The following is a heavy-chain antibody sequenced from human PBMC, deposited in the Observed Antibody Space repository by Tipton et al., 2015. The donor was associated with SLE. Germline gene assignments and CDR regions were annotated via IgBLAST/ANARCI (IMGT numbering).Heavy chain of an antibody. Sequence: TLSLTCTVSGGSISSYYWSWIRQPPGKGLEWIGYIYYSGSTNYNPSLKSRVTISVDTSKNQFSLKLSSVTAADTAIYYCVKGGWFWNFDLWGRGTLVTV. CDR1: GGSISSYY. V-gene: IGHV4-59*01. J-gene: IGHJ2*01. CDR2: IYYSGST. CDR3: VKGGWFWNFDL. D-gene: IGHD6-19*01.